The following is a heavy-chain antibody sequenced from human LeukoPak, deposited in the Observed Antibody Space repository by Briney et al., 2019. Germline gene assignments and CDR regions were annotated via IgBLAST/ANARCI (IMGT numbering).Heavy chain of an antibody. V-gene: IGHV3-66*01. CDR3: AKDILSETTYYYDSSGSAENAFDI. CDR2: IYSGGST. D-gene: IGHD3-22*01. J-gene: IGHJ3*02. Sequence: HAGGSLRLSCAASGFTVSSSFMSWVRQAPGKGLEWVSIIYSGGSTYYADSVKGRFTISRDNSKNTLYLQMNSLRAEDTAVYYCAKDILSETTYYYDSSGSAENAFDIWGQGTMVTVSS. CDR1: GFTVSSSF.